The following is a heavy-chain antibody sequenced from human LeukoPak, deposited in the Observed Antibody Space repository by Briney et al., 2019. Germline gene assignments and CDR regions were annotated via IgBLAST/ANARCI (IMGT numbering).Heavy chain of an antibody. V-gene: IGHV3-11*04. CDR3: AISGPAAISGAFDI. CDR1: GFTFSDYY. CDR2: ISSSGSTI. D-gene: IGHD2-2*02. Sequence: GGSLRLSCAASGFTFSDYYMSWIRQAPGKGLEWVSYISSSGSTIYYAGSVKGRFTISRDNAKNSLYLQMNSLRAEDTAVYYCAISGPAAISGAFDIWGQGTMVTVSS. J-gene: IGHJ3*02.